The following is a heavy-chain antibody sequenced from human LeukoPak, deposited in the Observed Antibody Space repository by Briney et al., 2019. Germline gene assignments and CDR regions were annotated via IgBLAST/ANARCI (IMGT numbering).Heavy chain of an antibody. Sequence: SETLSLTCTVSGGSISSSSYYWGWIRQPPGKGLEWIGSIYYSGSTYYNPSLKSRVTISVDTSKNQFSLKLSSVTAADTAVYYCARDKRHSSSWSTYNWFDPWGQGTLVTVSS. D-gene: IGHD6-13*01. V-gene: IGHV4-39*07. CDR1: GGSISSSSYY. CDR3: ARDKRHSSSWSTYNWFDP. J-gene: IGHJ5*02. CDR2: IYYSGST.